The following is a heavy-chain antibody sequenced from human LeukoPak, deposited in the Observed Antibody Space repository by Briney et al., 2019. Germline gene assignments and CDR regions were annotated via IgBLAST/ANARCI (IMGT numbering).Heavy chain of an antibody. CDR1: GDSFTDYY. V-gene: IGHV1-2*02. CDR2: INPKSGGT. Sequence: ASVKVSCKASGDSFTDYYMHWVRQAPGQGLEWMGWINPKSGGTNYAQTFQGRVTMTRDTSIRAAYMELSRLRGDDTAVYYCARIAIGGGEWHFDSWGQGTLVTVSS. CDR3: ARIAIGGGEWHFDS. D-gene: IGHD3-16*01. J-gene: IGHJ4*02.